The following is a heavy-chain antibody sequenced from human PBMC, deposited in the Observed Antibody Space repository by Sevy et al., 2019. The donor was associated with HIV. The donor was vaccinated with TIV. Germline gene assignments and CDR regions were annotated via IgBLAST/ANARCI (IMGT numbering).Heavy chain of an antibody. CDR3: AGRIAAAVDYYYYMDV. D-gene: IGHD6-13*01. V-gene: IGHV3-30*04. CDR2: FYIDGTIK. CDR1: GFTFSSYV. Sequence: GGSLRLSCAASGFTFSSYVMNWVRQAPGKGLGWVSFFYIDGTIKYYADSVKGGFTISTDNSKNTLYLQMNSLRAEDTAVYYCAGRIAAAVDYYYYMDVWGKGTTVTVSS. J-gene: IGHJ6*03.